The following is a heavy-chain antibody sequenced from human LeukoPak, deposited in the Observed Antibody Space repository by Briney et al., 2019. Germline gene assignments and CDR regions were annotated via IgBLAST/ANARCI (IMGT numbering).Heavy chain of an antibody. V-gene: IGHV4-59*08. D-gene: IGHD5-12*01. CDR1: GGSISSYY. J-gene: IGHJ4*02. CDR2: IYYSGST. Sequence: PSETLSLTCTVSGGSISSYYWSWIRQPPGKGLEWIGYIYYSGSTNYNPSLKSRVTISVDTSKNQFSLKLSSVTAADTAVYYCARVVATIYPLYFDYWGQGTLVTVSS. CDR3: ARVVATIYPLYFDY.